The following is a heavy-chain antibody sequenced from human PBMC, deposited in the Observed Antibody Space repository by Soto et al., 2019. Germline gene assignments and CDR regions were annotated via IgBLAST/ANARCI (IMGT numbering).Heavy chain of an antibody. V-gene: IGHV4-39*01. CDR1: GGSISIGNYY. CDR2: IFYSGTT. Sequence: PSETLSLTCTVPGGSISIGNYYWGWTRQSPGKGLEWIGSIFYSGTTYYTPSLKSRVTISADTSKNQFSLRLSSVTAADTAVYYCARHTSSGYFYQIEYWGQGTLVTVSS. J-gene: IGHJ4*02. CDR3: ARHTSSGYFYQIEY. D-gene: IGHD3-22*01.